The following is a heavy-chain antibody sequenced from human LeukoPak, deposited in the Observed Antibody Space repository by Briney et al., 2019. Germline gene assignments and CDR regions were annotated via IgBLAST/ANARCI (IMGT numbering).Heavy chain of an antibody. V-gene: IGHV3-48*03. J-gene: IGHJ6*03. CDR1: GFTISSYE. CDR2: ISSSGSTK. Sequence: GGSLRLSCPASGFTISSYEINGVRQAPGKRLEWVSYISSSGSTKYYADSVKGRFTISRYNAKNSLYLQMNSLRAEDTAVYYCARDKAPYCSRGSCHSQYNYIDGWGKGTTVTVSS. D-gene: IGHD2-15*01. CDR3: ARDKAPYCSRGSCHSQYNYIDG.